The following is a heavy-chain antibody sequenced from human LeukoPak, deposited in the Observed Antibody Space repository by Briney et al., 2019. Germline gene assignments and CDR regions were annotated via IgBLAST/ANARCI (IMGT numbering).Heavy chain of an antibody. CDR1: GYTFTSYG. Sequence: ASVKVSCKASGYTFTSYGISWVRQAPGQGLEWMGWISAYNGNTNYAQKLQGRVTMTTDTSTSTAYVELRSLRSDDTAVYYCARDRQRVVVVAATPNWFDPWGQGTLVTVSS. V-gene: IGHV1-18*04. CDR3: ARDRQRVVVVAATPNWFDP. J-gene: IGHJ5*02. CDR2: ISAYNGNT. D-gene: IGHD2-15*01.